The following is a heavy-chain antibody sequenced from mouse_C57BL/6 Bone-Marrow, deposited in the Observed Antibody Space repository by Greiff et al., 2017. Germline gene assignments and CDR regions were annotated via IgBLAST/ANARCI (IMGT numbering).Heavy chain of an antibody. CDR2: IYPGDGDT. CDR3: ASEGTYSNYLVAY. CDR1: GYAFSSYW. J-gene: IGHJ3*01. Sequence: VQLQQSGAELVKPGASVKISCKASGYAFSSYWMNWVKQRPGKGLEWIGQIYPGDGDTNYNGKFKGKATLTADKSSSTAYMQLSSLTSVDSAVYFCASEGTYSNYLVAYWGQGTLVTVSA. V-gene: IGHV1-80*01. D-gene: IGHD2-5*01.